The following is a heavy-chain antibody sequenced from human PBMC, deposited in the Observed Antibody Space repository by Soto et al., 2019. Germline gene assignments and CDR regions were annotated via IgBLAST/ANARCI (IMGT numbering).Heavy chain of an antibody. V-gene: IGHV1-69*01. CDR1: GGTFSSYV. CDR2: IIPIFGTA. Sequence: QVQLVQSGAVVKKPGSSVKVSCKASGGTFSSYVISWVRQAPGQGLEWMGGIIPIFGTANYAQKFQGRVTTTANESTSTGYVELSSLRSEDTAVDYCARDRRSVNHGNWLDPSVQGTLVTVSS. J-gene: IGHJ5*02. CDR3: ARDRRSVNHGNWLDP.